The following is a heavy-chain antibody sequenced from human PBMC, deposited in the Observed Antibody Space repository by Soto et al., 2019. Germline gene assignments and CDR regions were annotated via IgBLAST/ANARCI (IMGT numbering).Heavy chain of an antibody. D-gene: IGHD3-22*01. CDR2: INHSGST. Sequence: SETLSLTCAVYGGSFSGYYWSWIRQPPGKGLEWIGEINHSGSTNYNPSLKSRVTISVDTPKNQFSLKLSSVTAADTAVYYCARGKYYYDSSGYYLPVYFDYWGQGTLVTVSS. CDR3: ARGKYYYDSSGYYLPVYFDY. J-gene: IGHJ4*02. V-gene: IGHV4-34*01. CDR1: GGSFSGYY.